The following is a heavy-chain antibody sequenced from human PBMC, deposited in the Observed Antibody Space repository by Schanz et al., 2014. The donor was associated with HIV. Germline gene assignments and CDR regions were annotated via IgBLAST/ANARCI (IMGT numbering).Heavy chain of an antibody. D-gene: IGHD6-13*01. Sequence: EVQLLESGGGLVQAGGSLRLSCAASGFTFKSYAMSWVRQAPGKGLEWVSSISESGGRTYYADSVNGRFTISRDNSKNTLYLQMNSLRPEDTAVYYCAKDKSRHTYSSSSIFDPWGQGTLVTVSS. V-gene: IGHV3-23*01. CDR3: AKDKSRHTYSSSSIFDP. J-gene: IGHJ5*02. CDR1: GFTFKSYA. CDR2: ISESGGRT.